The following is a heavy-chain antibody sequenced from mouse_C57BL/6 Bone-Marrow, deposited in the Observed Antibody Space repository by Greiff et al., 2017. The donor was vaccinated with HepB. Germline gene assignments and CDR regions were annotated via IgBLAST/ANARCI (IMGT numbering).Heavy chain of an antibody. J-gene: IGHJ2*01. CDR1: GFTFKDYY. CDR3: ANYYGSSYDYFDY. V-gene: IGHV14-4*01. Sequence: VQLKGSGAELVRPGASVKLSCQASGFTFKDYYMPWVKQRPEQGLEWIGWIDPGNGDTEYAPKFQGKATITADTSSNTAYLQLSSLTSEDTAVYYCANYYGSSYDYFDYWGQGTTLTVSS. D-gene: IGHD1-1*01. CDR2: IDPGNGDT.